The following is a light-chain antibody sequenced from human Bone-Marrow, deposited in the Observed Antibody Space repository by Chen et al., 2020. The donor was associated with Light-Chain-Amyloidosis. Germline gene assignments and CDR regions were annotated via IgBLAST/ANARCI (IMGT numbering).Light chain of an antibody. CDR1: DLPTKY. CDR3: QSADSSGTYEVI. V-gene: IGLV3-25*03. J-gene: IGLJ2*01. Sequence: SYELPQPPSVSVSPGQTARITCSGDDLPTKYAYWYQQKPGQAPVLGIHRDTERPSGISERFSGPSSGTTATLTISGVQAEDEADYHCQSADSSGTYEVIFGGGTKLTVL. CDR2: RDT.